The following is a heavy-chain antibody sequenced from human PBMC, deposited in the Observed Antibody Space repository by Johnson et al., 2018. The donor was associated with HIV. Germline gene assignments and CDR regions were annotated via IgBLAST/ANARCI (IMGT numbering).Heavy chain of an antibody. J-gene: IGHJ3*02. D-gene: IGHD3-22*01. CDR1: GFTFSNYA. CDR2: ISHVGINK. Sequence: QVQLVESGGGVVQPGRSLRLSCAASGFTFSNYAMHWVRQAPGKGLEWVTLISHVGINKYYADSVKGRFTISNDNSKSTLYVQMNRLTVDDTAVYYCAREGGAFYDSSGSLAFDIWGQGTMVTVSS. V-gene: IGHV3-30-3*01. CDR3: AREGGAFYDSSGSLAFDI.